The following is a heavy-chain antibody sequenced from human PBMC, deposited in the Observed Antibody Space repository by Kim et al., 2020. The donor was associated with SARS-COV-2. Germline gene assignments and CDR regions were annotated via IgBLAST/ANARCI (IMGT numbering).Heavy chain of an antibody. CDR1: GFTFSSYG. CDR3: ARDRLPFITRVRGVMRYYDYGMDL. J-gene: IGHJ6*02. Sequence: GGSLRLSCAASGFTFSSYGMHWVRQAPGKGLEWVAVIWYDGSNKYYADSVKGRFTISRDNSKNTLYLQMNSLRAEDTAVYYCARDRLPFITRVRGVMRYYDYGMDLWRQENTLPVS. CDR2: IWYDGSNK. D-gene: IGHD3-10*01. V-gene: IGHV3-33*01.